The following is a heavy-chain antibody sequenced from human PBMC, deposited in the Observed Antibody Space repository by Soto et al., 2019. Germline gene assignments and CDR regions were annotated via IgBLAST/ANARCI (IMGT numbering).Heavy chain of an antibody. V-gene: IGHV4-30-4*01. CDR1: GGSISSGDYY. CDR2: IYYSGST. CDR3: ARGGYYDFWSGYSFGFDP. Sequence: SLTCTVSGGSISSGDYYWSWIRQPPGKGLEWIGYIYYSGSTYYNPSLKSRVTISVDTSKNQFSLKLSSVTAADTAVYYCARGGYYDFWSGYSFGFDPWGQGTLVTVSS. J-gene: IGHJ5*02. D-gene: IGHD3-3*01.